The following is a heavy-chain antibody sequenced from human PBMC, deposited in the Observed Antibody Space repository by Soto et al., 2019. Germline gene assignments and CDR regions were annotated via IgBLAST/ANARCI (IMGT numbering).Heavy chain of an antibody. J-gene: IGHJ2*01. Sequence: QVQLVEPGGGVVQPGTSLRRSGAASGFTFSSSGMHWVRQAPGKWLAWVAAISYEGSHNYYAASVKGRFTISRANCKNTLYLQMHSRRADDTAVYYCSMVHYCSGGSCDSLGNWYFDLWGLGTVVTVCS. CDR1: GFTFSSSG. D-gene: IGHD2-15*01. CDR2: ISYEGSHN. CDR3: SMVHYCSGGSCDSLGNWYFDL. V-gene: IGHV3-30*03.